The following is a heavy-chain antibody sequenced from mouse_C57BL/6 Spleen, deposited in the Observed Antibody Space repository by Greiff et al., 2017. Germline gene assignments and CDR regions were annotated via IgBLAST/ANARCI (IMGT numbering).Heavy chain of an antibody. CDR2: IYPRSGNT. CDR3: ARSADGYYLDY. CDR1: GYTFPSYG. V-gene: IGHV1-81*01. J-gene: IGHJ2*01. D-gene: IGHD2-3*01. Sequence: QVQLQQSGAELARPGASVKLSCKASGYTFPSYGISWVKQSTGQGLEWIGEIYPRSGNTYYNEKFKGKATLTADKSSSTAYMELRSLTSEDSAVYFCARSADGYYLDYWGQGTTLTVSS.